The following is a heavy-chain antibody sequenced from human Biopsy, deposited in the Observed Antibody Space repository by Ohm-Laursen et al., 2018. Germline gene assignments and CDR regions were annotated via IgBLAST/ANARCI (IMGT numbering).Heavy chain of an antibody. CDR3: ARVGAGAPCVDYFDY. CDR2: IYYSGST. J-gene: IGHJ4*01. CDR1: GGSIGSFF. V-gene: IGHV4-59*01. Sequence: TLSLTCTVSGGSIGSFFWSWIRQPPGKGLEWIGYIYYSGSTNYNPSLRSRVTISVDRSKNQFSLELSSVTAEDTAVYYCARVGAGAPCVDYFDYWGQGALVTVSS. D-gene: IGHD1-26*01.